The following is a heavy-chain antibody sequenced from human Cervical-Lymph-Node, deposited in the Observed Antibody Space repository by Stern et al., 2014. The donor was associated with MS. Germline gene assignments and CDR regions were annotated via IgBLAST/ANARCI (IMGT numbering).Heavy chain of an antibody. CDR1: GYTFTTYG. J-gene: IGHJ4*02. D-gene: IGHD2-8*01. CDR3: ARDKMHAFDY. V-gene: IGHV1-18*01. CDR2: ISADSGST. Sequence: VQLGQSGTEVKEPGASVIVSCKASGYTFTTYGISWVRQAPGQGLEWMGWISADSGSTNYAQDLRDRVTMTRDTSTGTAYLELRALRSEDTAVYYCARDKMHAFDYWGQGSLVSVSS.